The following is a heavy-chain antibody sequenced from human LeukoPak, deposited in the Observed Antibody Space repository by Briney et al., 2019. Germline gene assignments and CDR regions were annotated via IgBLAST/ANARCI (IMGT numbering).Heavy chain of an antibody. D-gene: IGHD1-26*01. CDR3: ARGAPYSGSYLGDY. CDR1: GYTFTNYG. V-gene: IGHV1-2*04. CDR2: INPNSGGT. Sequence: ASVKVSCKASGYTFTNYGISWVRQAPGQGLEWMGWINPNSGGTNYAQKFQGWVTMTRDTSISTAYMELSRLRSDDPAVYYCARGAPYSGSYLGDYWGQGTLVTVSS. J-gene: IGHJ4*02.